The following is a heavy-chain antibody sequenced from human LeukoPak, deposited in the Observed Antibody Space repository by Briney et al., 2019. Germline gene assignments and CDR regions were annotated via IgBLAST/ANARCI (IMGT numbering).Heavy chain of an antibody. V-gene: IGHV4-59*01. CDR1: GGSISSYY. CDR2: IYYSGST. CDR3: ARGQYSSGWTRDQGYYYYGMDV. Sequence: SETLSLTCTVSGGSISSYYWSWIRQPPGKGLEWIGYIYYSGSTNYNPSLKSRVTISVDTSKNQFSLKLSSVTAADTAVYYCARGQYSSGWTRDQGYYYYGMDVWGQGTTVTVSS. D-gene: IGHD6-19*01. J-gene: IGHJ6*02.